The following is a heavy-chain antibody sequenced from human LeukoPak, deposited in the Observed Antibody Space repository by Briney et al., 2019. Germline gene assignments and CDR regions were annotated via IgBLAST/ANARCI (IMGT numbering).Heavy chain of an antibody. J-gene: IGHJ6*02. V-gene: IGHV3-23*01. CDR3: ASGVGATWSYYYYGMDV. CDR2: ISGSGGST. Sequence: GGSLRLSCAASGFTFSSYAMSWVRQAPGKGLEWVSAISGSGGSTYYADSVKGRFTISIDNSKNTLYLQMNSLRAEDTAVYYCASGVGATWSYYYYGMDVWGQGTTVTVSS. D-gene: IGHD1-26*01. CDR1: GFTFSSYA.